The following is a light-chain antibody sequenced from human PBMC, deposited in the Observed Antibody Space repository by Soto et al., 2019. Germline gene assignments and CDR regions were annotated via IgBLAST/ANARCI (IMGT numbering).Light chain of an antibody. CDR3: QQHANXPLT. CDR2: EAS. Sequence: EIVLTQSPATLSLSPGERATLSCRASQSVGNNLAWYQQKPGQAPGLLIYEASTRATGIPARFSGSGSGTDFTLTISXXXPEDFAVYYCQQHANXPLTFGGGTKVEIK. J-gene: IGKJ4*01. CDR1: QSVGNN. V-gene: IGKV3-11*01.